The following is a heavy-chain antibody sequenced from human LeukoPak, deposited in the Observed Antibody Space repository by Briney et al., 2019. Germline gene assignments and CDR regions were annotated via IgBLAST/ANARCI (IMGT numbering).Heavy chain of an antibody. CDR1: GYTFTSYG. J-gene: IGHJ4*02. Sequence: GASVKVSCKASGYTFTSYGISWVRQAPGQGLEWMGWISAYNGNTNYAQKLQGRVTMTTDTSTSTAYMELRSLRSDDTAVYYCARAVGGLYGDYVPPFDYWGQGTLVTVSS. V-gene: IGHV1-18*04. CDR3: ARAVGGLYGDYVPPFDY. D-gene: IGHD4-17*01. CDR2: ISAYNGNT.